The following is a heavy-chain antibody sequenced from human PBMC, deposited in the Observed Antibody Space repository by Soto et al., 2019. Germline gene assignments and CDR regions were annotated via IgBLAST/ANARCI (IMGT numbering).Heavy chain of an antibody. D-gene: IGHD3-22*01. V-gene: IGHV4-61*08. CDR2: IYYSGST. Sequence: PSETLSLTCTVSGGSINSGGYYWSWIRQHPGKGLEWIGYIYYSGSTSYNPSLKSRVTISLDTSKNQFSLKLSSVTAADTAVYYCARTYDDSGPNSGGYGFDIWGPGTMVTVPS. CDR1: GGSINSGGYY. CDR3: ARTYDDSGPNSGGYGFDI. J-gene: IGHJ3*02.